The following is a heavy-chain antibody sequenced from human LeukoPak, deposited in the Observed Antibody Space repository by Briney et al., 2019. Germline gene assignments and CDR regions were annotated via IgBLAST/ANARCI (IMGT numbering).Heavy chain of an antibody. CDR2: IIPIFGTA. Sequence: ASVKVSCKASGGTFSSYAISWVRQGPGQGLEWMGGIIPIFGTANYAQKFQGRVTITADKSTSTAYMELSSLRSEDTAVYYCARGLSSSWPGNWFDPWGQGTLVTVSS. J-gene: IGHJ5*02. CDR3: ARGLSSSWPGNWFDP. CDR1: GGTFSSYA. V-gene: IGHV1-69*06. D-gene: IGHD6-13*01.